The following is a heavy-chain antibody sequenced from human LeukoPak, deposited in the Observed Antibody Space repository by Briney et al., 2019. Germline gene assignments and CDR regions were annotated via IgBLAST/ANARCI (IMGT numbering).Heavy chain of an antibody. D-gene: IGHD6-19*01. CDR2: ISSSSSYI. CDR1: GFTFSSYS. CDR3: ARDRGSGWYVQDY. Sequence: GGSLRLSCAASGFTFSSYSMNWVRQAPGKGLEWVSSISSSSSYIYYADSVKGRFTISRDNAKNSLYLQMNSLRAEDTAVYYCARDRGSGWYVQDYWGQGTLVTVSS. J-gene: IGHJ4*02. V-gene: IGHV3-21*01.